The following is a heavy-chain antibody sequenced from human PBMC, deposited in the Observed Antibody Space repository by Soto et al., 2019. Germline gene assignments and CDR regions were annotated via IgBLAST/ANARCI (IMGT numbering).Heavy chain of an antibody. V-gene: IGHV3-21*06. Sequence: EVQLVESGGGLVKPGGSLRLSCADSEFTFSRFTMNWVRQAPGKGLEWVSAISSNSAYIYYANSVKGRFTISRDNARISMYLQMNSLRAEDTAVYYCGRDAGGRSSSEGWFDPWGQGTLVTVSS. CDR2: ISSNSAYI. D-gene: IGHD6-6*01. CDR1: EFTFSRFT. CDR3: GRDAGGRSSSEGWFDP. J-gene: IGHJ5*02.